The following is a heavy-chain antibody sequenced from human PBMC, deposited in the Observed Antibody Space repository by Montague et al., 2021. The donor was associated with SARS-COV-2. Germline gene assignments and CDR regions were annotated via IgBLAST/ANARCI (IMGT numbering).Heavy chain of an antibody. Sequence: SETLSLTCTVSGGSISSSSYYWGWIRQPPGKGLEWIGSIYYSGSIYYNPSLKSRVTISVDTSKNQFSLKLSSVTAADTAVYYCAGRVVVPAAIGHWYFDLWGRGTLVTVSS. V-gene: IGHV4-39*01. CDR2: IYYSGSI. J-gene: IGHJ2*01. D-gene: IGHD2-2*02. CDR1: GGSISSSSYY. CDR3: AGRVVVPAAIGHWYFDL.